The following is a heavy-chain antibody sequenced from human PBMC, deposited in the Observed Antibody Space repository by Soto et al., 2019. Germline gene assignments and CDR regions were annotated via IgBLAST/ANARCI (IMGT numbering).Heavy chain of an antibody. CDR1: GGSISSYY. CDR3: ARGRSPYYFDY. CDR2: IYYSGSA. V-gene: IGHV4-59*01. Sequence: SETLSLTCTVSGGSISSYYWSWIRQPPGKGLEWIGYIYYSGSANYNPSLKSRVTISVDTSKNQFSLKLTSVTAADTAVYYCARGRSPYYFDYWGQGTLVTVSS. J-gene: IGHJ4*02.